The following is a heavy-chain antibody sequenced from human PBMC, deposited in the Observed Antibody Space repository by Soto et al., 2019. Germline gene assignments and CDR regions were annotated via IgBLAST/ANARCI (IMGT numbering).Heavy chain of an antibody. D-gene: IGHD3-9*01. V-gene: IGHV1-8*01. CDR3: AIRSYDILTGYYPYYYRDV. Sequence: ASVKVSCKASGYTFTSYDIIWVRQATGQGLEWMGWMNPNSGNTGYAQKFQGRVTMTRNTSISTAYMELSSLRSEDTAVYYCAIRSYDILTGYYPYYYRDVGGKGTTVTVSS. J-gene: IGHJ6*03. CDR1: GYTFTSYD. CDR2: MNPNSGNT.